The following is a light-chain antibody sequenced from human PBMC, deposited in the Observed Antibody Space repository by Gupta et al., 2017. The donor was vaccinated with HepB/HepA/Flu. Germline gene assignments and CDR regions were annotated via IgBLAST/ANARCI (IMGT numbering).Light chain of an antibody. V-gene: IGKV1-39*01. CDR1: QNIGKS. Sequence: DIQMTQSPSSLSASVGDRVTITCRASQNIGKSLNWYQQKPGKAPSLLISTASNLQSGVPSRFSGSGSGSDFTVTISSLQPEDFATYFCQQSHTTPHTFGQGTNLEIK. CDR3: QQSHTTPHT. J-gene: IGKJ2*01. CDR2: TAS.